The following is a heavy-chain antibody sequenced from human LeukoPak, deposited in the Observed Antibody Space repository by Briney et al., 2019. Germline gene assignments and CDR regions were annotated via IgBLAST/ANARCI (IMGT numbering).Heavy chain of an antibody. Sequence: GGSLRLSCAASGFSFSTYSVSWFRQAPGRGLEWVSFIDTRSTTIYYADSVKGRFTISRDNAKNSLYLQMNSLRDEDTAVYYCARGIRLTNEPALLAAAGNNGIDYWGQGTLVTVSS. CDR3: ARGIRLTNEPALLAAAGNNGIDY. V-gene: IGHV3-48*02. J-gene: IGHJ4*02. CDR1: GFSFSTYS. D-gene: IGHD6-13*01. CDR2: IDTRSTTI.